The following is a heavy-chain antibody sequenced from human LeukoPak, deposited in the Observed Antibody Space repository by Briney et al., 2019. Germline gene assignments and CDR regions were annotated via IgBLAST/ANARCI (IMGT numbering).Heavy chain of an antibody. D-gene: IGHD3-22*01. CDR1: GFTLSSYS. J-gene: IGHJ6*02. CDR2: ISSSSSYI. CDR3: AKALAGYYYDSSGYSDYYYYYGMDV. Sequence: GGSLRLSCAASGFTLSSYSMNWVRQAPGKGLEWVSSISSSSSYICYADSVKGRFTISRDNAKNSLYLQMNSLRAEDTALYYCAKALAGYYYDSSGYSDYYYYYGMDVWGQGTTVTVSS. V-gene: IGHV3-21*04.